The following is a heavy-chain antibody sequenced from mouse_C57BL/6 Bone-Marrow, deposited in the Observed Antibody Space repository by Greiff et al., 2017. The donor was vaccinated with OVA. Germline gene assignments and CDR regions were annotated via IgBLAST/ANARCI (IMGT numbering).Heavy chain of an antibody. D-gene: IGHD3-2*02. J-gene: IGHJ2*01. Sequence: EVQRVESGGDLVKPGGSLKLSCAASGFTFSSYGMSWVRQTPDKRLEWVATISSGGSYTYYPDSVKGRFTITRDNAKNTLYLQLSSLKSEDTAMYYCARPLDSSGSDDWGQGTTLTVSS. V-gene: IGHV5-6*01. CDR3: ARPLDSSGSDD. CDR1: GFTFSSYG. CDR2: ISSGGSYT.